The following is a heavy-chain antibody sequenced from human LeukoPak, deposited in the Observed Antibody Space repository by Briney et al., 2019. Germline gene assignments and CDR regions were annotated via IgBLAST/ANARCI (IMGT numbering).Heavy chain of an antibody. Sequence: ASVKVSCKASGYTFTSYYMHWVRQAPGQGLEWMGIINPSGGSTSCAQKFQGRVTMTRDMSTSTVYMELSSLRSEDTAVYYCARSAPMKTFDYWGQGTLVTVSS. J-gene: IGHJ4*02. CDR3: ARSAPMKTFDY. V-gene: IGHV1-46*01. CDR1: GYTFTSYY. CDR2: INPSGGST.